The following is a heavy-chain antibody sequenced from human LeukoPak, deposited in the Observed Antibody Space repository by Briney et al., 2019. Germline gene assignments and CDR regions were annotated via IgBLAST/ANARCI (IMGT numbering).Heavy chain of an antibody. CDR2: INPNSGGT. V-gene: IGHV1-2*02. D-gene: IGHD1-26*01. CDR1: EYTFTGQY. J-gene: IGHJ4*02. Sequence: GASVKVSCKASEYTFTGQYMHWVRQAPGQGLEWMGWINPNSGGTNYAQKFQGRVTMTRDTSISTAYMELSRLRSDDTAVYYCARERGSYSPVDYWGQGTLVTVSS. CDR3: ARERGSYSPVDY.